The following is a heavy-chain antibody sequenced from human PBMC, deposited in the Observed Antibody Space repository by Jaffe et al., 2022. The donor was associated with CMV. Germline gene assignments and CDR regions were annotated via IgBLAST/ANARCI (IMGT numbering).Heavy chain of an antibody. CDR1: GFTFSSYS. D-gene: IGHD3-10*01. CDR3: ASNYYGSGTYAVFDY. Sequence: EVQLVESGGGLVKPGGSLRLSCAASGFTFSSYSMNWVRQAPGKGLEWVSSISNSNSYIYYADSVKGRFTISRDNAKNSLYLQMNSLRAEDTAVYYCASNYYGSGTYAVFDYWGQGTLVTVSS. CDR2: ISNSNSYI. V-gene: IGHV3-21*01. J-gene: IGHJ4*02.